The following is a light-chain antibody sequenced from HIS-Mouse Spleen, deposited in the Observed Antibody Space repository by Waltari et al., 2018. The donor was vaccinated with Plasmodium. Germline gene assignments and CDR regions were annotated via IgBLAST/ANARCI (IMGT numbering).Light chain of an antibody. CDR2: GAS. J-gene: IGKJ3*01. Sequence: EIVMTQSPATLSVSPGERATLSCRASQSVRSNLAWYQQKPGQAPRLLIHGASTRATGIPARFSGSGSGTEFTLTISSLQSEDFAVYYCQQYNNWSFTFGPGTKVDIK. CDR3: QQYNNWSFT. CDR1: QSVRSN. V-gene: IGKV3-15*01.